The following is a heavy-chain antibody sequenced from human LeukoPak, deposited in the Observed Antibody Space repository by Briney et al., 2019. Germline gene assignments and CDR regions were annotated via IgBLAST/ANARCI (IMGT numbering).Heavy chain of an antibody. CDR2: ISGKSGNI. CDR3: ARMFLNSHLIYYYMDV. V-gene: IGHV1-18*01. J-gene: IGHJ6*03. Sequence: GASVKVSCKACGYNFLNYGIRWVVQAPGQGLEWMGWISGKSGNINYAQKFQARATMTRDTSTSTAYMELRSLRSDDTAVYFCARMFLNSHLIYYYMDVWAKGTTVIVSS. CDR1: GYNFLNYG. D-gene: IGHD3-10*02.